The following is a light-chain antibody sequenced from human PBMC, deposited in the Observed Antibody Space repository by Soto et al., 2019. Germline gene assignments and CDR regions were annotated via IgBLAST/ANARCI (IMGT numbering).Light chain of an antibody. CDR3: ATWDDSLNVV. CDR1: SSNIGSNT. V-gene: IGLV1-44*01. J-gene: IGLJ3*02. CDR2: SND. Sequence: QSVLTQSPSASGTPGQRASISCSGSSSNIGSNTVSWYQHVPGTAPKLLIYSNDQRPSAVPGRFSGSKSGSSASLAISGLQSEDEAYYYCATWDDSLNVVFGGGTKLTVL.